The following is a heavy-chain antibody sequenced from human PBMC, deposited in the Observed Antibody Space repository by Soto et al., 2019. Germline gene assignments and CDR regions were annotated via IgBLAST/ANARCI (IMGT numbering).Heavy chain of an antibody. V-gene: IGHV3-48*02. CDR3: ARDSPYSSSWYDLNWFDP. CDR1: GFTFSSYS. D-gene: IGHD6-13*01. Sequence: PGGSLRLSCAASGFTFSSYSMNWVRQAPGKGLEWVSYISSSSSTIYYADSVKGRFTISRDNAKNSLYLQMNSPRDEDTAVYYCARDSPYSSSWYDLNWFDPWGQGTLVTVS. J-gene: IGHJ5*02. CDR2: ISSSSSTI.